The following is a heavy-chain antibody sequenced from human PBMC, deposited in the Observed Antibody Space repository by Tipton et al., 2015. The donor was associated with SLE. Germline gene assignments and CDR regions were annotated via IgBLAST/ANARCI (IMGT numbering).Heavy chain of an antibody. V-gene: IGHV4-38-2*01. D-gene: IGHD7-27*01. J-gene: IGHJ4*02. Sequence: TLSLTCDVTGYSISNGYFWGWVRQPPGKGLEWLATIYYSGSTYYNPSLKSRVTISVDTSKNQFSLKLSSVTAADTAVYYCARQTGDTWGFDYWGQGTLVTVSS. CDR3: ARQTGDTWGFDY. CDR2: IYYSGST. CDR1: GYSISNGYF.